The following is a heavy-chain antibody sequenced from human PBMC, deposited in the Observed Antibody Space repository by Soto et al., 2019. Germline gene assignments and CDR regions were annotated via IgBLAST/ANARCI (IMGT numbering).Heavy chain of an antibody. V-gene: IGHV3-21*01. Sequence: EVQLVESGGGLVKPGGSLRLSCAASGFTFSSYSMNWVRQAPGKGLEWVSSISSSSSYIYYADSVKGRFTISRDNAKNSLYLQMNRLRAEDTAVYYCARDRGGYYYGSGSYYPDYWGQGTLVTVSS. CDR3: ARDRGGYYYGSGSYYPDY. J-gene: IGHJ4*02. CDR1: GFTFSSYS. CDR2: ISSSSSYI. D-gene: IGHD3-10*01.